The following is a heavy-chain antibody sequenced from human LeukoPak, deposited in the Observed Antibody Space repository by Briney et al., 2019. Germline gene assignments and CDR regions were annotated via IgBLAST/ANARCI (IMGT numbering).Heavy chain of an antibody. Sequence: GASVKVSCKASGYTFTSYYMHWVRQAPGQGLEWMGIINPSGGSTSYAQRFQGRVTMTRNTSISTAYMELSSLRSEDTAVYYCARRRRSSGRNNWFDPWGQGTLVTVSS. CDR2: INPSGGST. CDR1: GYTFTSYY. D-gene: IGHD1-26*01. CDR3: ARRRRSSGRNNWFDP. J-gene: IGHJ5*02. V-gene: IGHV1-46*01.